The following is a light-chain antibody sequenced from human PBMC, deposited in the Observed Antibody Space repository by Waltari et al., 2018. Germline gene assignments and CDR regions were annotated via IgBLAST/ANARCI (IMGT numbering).Light chain of an antibody. CDR3: QHHVRLPAT. CDR2: GAS. Sequence: IVLTQSPGTLSLSPGGRATLSCRASQNIGNYLAWYQQKPSQAPRLLIYGASSRAAGIPDRFSGSGSGADFSLTISRLEPEDFAVHYCQHHVRLPATFGQGTKV. V-gene: IGKV3-20*01. CDR1: QNIGNY. J-gene: IGKJ1*01.